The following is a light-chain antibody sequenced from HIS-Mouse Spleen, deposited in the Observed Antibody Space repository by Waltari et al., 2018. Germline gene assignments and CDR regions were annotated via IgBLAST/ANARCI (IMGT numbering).Light chain of an antibody. CDR2: EDS. CDR3: YSTDSSGNHRV. Sequence: SYELTQPPSVSVSPGQTARTTCSGDALPKQAAYWYQQKPGQAPVLVIYEDSKRPSGIPERFSGSSSGTMATLTISGAQVEDEADYYCYSTDSSGNHRVFGGGTKLTVL. J-gene: IGLJ2*01. V-gene: IGLV3-10*01. CDR1: ALPKQA.